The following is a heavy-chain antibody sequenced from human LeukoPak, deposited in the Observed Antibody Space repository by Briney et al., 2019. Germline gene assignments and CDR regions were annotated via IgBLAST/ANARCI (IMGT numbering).Heavy chain of an antibody. D-gene: IGHD6-13*01. CDR1: GGSFSGYY. J-gene: IGHJ5*02. V-gene: IGHV4-34*01. CDR2: INHSGST. Sequence: PSETLSLTCAVYGGSFSGYYWSWIRQPPGKGLERIGEINHSGSTNYNPSLKSRVTISVDTSKNQFSLKLSSVTAADTAVYYCARVRGAAAGRNWFDPWGQGTLVTVSS. CDR3: ARVRGAAAGRNWFDP.